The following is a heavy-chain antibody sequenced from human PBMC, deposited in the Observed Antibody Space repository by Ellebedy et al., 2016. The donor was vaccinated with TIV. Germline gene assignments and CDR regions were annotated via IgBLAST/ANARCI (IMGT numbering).Heavy chain of an antibody. D-gene: IGHD2-8*01. J-gene: IGHJ4*02. Sequence: ASVKVSCKVSGYTFTSYAMHWVRQAPGQRLEWMGWINAGNGNTKYSQKFQGRVTITRDTSASTAYMELSSLRSEDTAVYYCARGGVGRYCTNGVCLQALDYWGQGTLVTVSS. CDR3: ARGGVGRYCTNGVCLQALDY. V-gene: IGHV1-3*01. CDR1: GYTFTSYA. CDR2: INAGNGNT.